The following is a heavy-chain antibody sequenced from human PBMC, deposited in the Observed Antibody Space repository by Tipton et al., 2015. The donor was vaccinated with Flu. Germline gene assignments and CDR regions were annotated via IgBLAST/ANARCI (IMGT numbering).Heavy chain of an antibody. CDR1: GGSISSTSYY. V-gene: IGHV4-39*07. D-gene: IGHD3-10*01. CDR3: ARDPVLWSDGFGYFDY. Sequence: TLSLTCTVSGGSISSTSYYWGWIRQPPGKGLEWIGSIYYSGSTYYNPSLKSRVTISVDTSKNQFSLKLSSVTAADTAVYYCARDPVLWSDGFGYFDYWGQGTLVTVSS. J-gene: IGHJ4*02. CDR2: IYYSGST.